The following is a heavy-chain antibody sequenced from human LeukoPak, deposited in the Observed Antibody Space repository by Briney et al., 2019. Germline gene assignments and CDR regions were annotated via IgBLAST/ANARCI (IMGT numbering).Heavy chain of an antibody. CDR2: ISGSGGST. V-gene: IGHV3-23*01. D-gene: IGHD3-3*01. Sequence: GGSLRLSCAASGFTFSSYAMSWVRQAPGKGLEWVSAISGSGGSTYYAASVKGRFTISRDNSKNTLYQQMNSLRAEDTAVYYCAKDFWSGCYFDYWGQGTLVTVSS. CDR1: GFTFSSYA. J-gene: IGHJ4*02. CDR3: AKDFWSGCYFDY.